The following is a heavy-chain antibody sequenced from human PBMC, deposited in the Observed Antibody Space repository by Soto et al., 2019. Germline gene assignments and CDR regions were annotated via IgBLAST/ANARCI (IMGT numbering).Heavy chain of an antibody. Sequence: GGSLRLSCAASGFTFDDYAMHWVRQAPGKGLEWVSGISWNSGSIGYADSVKGRFTISRDNAKNSLYLQMNSLRAEDTALYYCAKDRGAIGRFDYWGQGTLVTVSS. D-gene: IGHD2-2*01. CDR1: GFTFDDYA. V-gene: IGHV3-9*01. CDR2: ISWNSGSI. CDR3: AKDRGAIGRFDY. J-gene: IGHJ4*02.